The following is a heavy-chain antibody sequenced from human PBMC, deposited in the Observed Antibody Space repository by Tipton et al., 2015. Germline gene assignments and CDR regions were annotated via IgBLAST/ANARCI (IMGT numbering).Heavy chain of an antibody. CDR1: GGSISNGAYY. CDR2: IYYSGST. J-gene: IGHJ2*01. Sequence: TLSLTCTVSGGSISNGAYYWSWIRQHPGKGLEWIAYIYYSGSTYYNPSLKSRVTISVDTPKSQFSLTLTSVTAADTAVYYCARGFGDPYWYFDLWGRGTLVTVSS. CDR3: ARGFGDPYWYFDL. V-gene: IGHV4-31*03. D-gene: IGHD4-17*01.